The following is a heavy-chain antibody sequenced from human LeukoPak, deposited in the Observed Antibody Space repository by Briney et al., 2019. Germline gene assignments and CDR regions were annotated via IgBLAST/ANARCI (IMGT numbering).Heavy chain of an antibody. CDR1: GFTFRTDI. CDR2: ISKDESYI. V-gene: IGHV3-30*04. CDR3: VRERDGFDV. Sequence: PGGSLRLSCAASGFTFRTDIMNWVRQAPGKGLEWVAVISKDESYIHYADSVKGRITISRDISTNTPFLQMDSLRVEDTALYYCVRERDGFDVWGQGTTVTVSS. J-gene: IGHJ3*01.